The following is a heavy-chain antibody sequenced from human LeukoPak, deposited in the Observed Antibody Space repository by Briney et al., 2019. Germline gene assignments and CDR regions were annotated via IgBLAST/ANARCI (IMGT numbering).Heavy chain of an antibody. Sequence: PSETLSLTCTISGYSISSGYYWGWIRQPPGKGLEWIGSIYHSGSTYYNPSLKTRVTISVDTSKTQFSLKLSSVTAADTAVYYCARVSVTGIYYYYYYMDIWGKGTTVTVSS. CDR2: IYHSGST. D-gene: IGHD5-18*01. J-gene: IGHJ6*03. CDR1: GYSISSGYY. CDR3: ARVSVTGIYYYYYYMDI. V-gene: IGHV4-38-2*02.